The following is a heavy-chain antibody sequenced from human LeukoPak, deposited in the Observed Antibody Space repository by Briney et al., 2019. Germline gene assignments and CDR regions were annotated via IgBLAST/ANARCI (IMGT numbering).Heavy chain of an antibody. CDR2: INHSGST. CDR1: GGSFSGYY. J-gene: IGHJ4*02. CDR3: ASLYGSGTQIYSY. D-gene: IGHD3-10*01. Sequence: SETLSLTCAVYGGSFSGYYWSWIRQPPGKGLEWIGEINHSGSTNYNPSLKSRVTISVDTSKNQFSLKLSSVTAADTAVYYCASLYGSGTQIYSYWGQGTLATVSS. V-gene: IGHV4-34*01.